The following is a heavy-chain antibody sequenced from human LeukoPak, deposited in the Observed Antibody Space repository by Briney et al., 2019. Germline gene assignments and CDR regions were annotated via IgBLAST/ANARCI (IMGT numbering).Heavy chain of an antibody. J-gene: IGHJ3*02. D-gene: IGHD6-19*01. CDR2: ISYDGSDK. V-gene: IGHV3-30*18. Sequence: GGSLRLSCAASGFTFSSYAMSWVRQAPGKGLQWVAVISYDGSDKYYADSVTGRFTISRDNSKNTLYLQMNSLRPEDTAVYYCAKGDYSSGLDVFDIWGQGTMVTGSS. CDR1: GFTFSSYA. CDR3: AKGDYSSGLDVFDI.